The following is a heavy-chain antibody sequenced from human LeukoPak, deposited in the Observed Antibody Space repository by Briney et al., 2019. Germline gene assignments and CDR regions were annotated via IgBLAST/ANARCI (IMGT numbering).Heavy chain of an antibody. CDR2: INHSGST. Sequence: SETLSLTCAVYGGSFSGYYWSWIRQPPGKGLEWIGEINHSGSTNYNPSLKSRVTISVDTSKNQFSLKLSSVTAADTAVYCCARKPMAAADYYGMDVWGQGTTVTVSS. J-gene: IGHJ6*02. V-gene: IGHV4-34*01. CDR3: ARKPMAAADYYGMDV. D-gene: IGHD6-13*01. CDR1: GGSFSGYY.